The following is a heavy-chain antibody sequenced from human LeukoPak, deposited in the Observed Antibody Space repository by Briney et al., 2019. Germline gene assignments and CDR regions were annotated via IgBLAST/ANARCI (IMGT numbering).Heavy chain of an antibody. J-gene: IGHJ5*02. V-gene: IGHV3-23*01. Sequence: GGSLRLSCASSGSGFTFTRYAMSWVRQAPGKGLQWVATISASGGETNYADSVKGRFTISRDNSKYILYLQMNSLSDADTAVYYCANRGTTGSWGQGTLVAVSS. CDR3: ANRGTTGS. CDR1: GFTFTRYA. D-gene: IGHD1-1*01. CDR2: ISASGGET.